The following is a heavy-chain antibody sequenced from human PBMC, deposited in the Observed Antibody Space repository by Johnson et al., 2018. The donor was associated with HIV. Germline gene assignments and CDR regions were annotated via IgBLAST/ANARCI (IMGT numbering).Heavy chain of an antibody. CDR2: IYSGGST. Sequence: VQLVESGGGVVQPGRSLRLSCAASGFTVSSNYMSWVRQAPGKGLEWVSVIYSGGSTYYADSVKGRFNISRDNSKNTLYLQMNSLRAEDTAVYYCAREGGYSGYEGVGHTNDAFDIWGQGTMVTVSS. V-gene: IGHV3-53*01. D-gene: IGHD5-12*01. J-gene: IGHJ3*02. CDR3: AREGGYSGYEGVGHTNDAFDI. CDR1: GFTVSSNY.